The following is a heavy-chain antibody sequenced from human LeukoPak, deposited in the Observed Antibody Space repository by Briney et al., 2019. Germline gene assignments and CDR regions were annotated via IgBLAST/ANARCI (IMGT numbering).Heavy chain of an antibody. Sequence: PSETLSLTCTVSGGSISSYYWSWIRQPPGKGLEWIGYIYYSGSTNYNPSLKSRVTISVDTSKNQFSLKLSSVTAADTAVYYCAREILPYYYDSSFGSPSNWFDPWGQGTLVTVSS. J-gene: IGHJ5*02. CDR3: AREILPYYYDSSFGSPSNWFDP. CDR1: GGSISSYY. D-gene: IGHD3-22*01. V-gene: IGHV4-59*01. CDR2: IYYSGST.